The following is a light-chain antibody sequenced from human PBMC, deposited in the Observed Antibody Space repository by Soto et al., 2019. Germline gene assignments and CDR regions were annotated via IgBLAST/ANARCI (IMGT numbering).Light chain of an antibody. V-gene: IGKV1-5*01. CDR3: HQYSRCTRT. CDR1: ESIRTW. Sequence: DIQMTQSPSTLSASIGERVTITCRASESIRTWLAWYQHKPGKAPKFXIYDACSLASGVPSRFSGSGSGTECTLTISSLQPEDFATDYCHQYSRCTRTFGQGTQVDIK. CDR2: DAC. J-gene: IGKJ1*01.